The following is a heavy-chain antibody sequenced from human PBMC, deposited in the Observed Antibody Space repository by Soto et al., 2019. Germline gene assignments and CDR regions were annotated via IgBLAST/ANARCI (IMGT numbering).Heavy chain of an antibody. D-gene: IGHD3-22*01. CDR1: GFTFGYYA. Sequence: PGGSLRLSCTASGFTFGYYAMSWVRQSPGKGLEWVGFIRSKAYGGTTEYAASVKGRFTISRDDSKSIAYLQMNSLKTEDTAVYYCTRESITMIVVVTDAFDIWGQGTMVTVSS. V-gene: IGHV3-49*04. J-gene: IGHJ3*02. CDR2: IRSKAYGGTT. CDR3: TRESITMIVVVTDAFDI.